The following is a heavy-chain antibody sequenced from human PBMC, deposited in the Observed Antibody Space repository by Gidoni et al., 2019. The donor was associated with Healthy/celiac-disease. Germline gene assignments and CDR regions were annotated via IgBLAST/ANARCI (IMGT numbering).Heavy chain of an antibody. V-gene: IGHV1-69*01. J-gene: IGHJ5*02. D-gene: IGHD1-7*01. CDR2: FIPILVTA. CDR1: GGTFSSYA. Sequence: QVQLVQSGAEVKKPGSSVKVSCKASGGTFSSYAIRWVRQAPGQGLEWMGGFIPILVTANYAQEFRGRVTITADESTGTAYMGLSSLRSEDTAVYYCAGGEGNFHVYNWFDPWGRGTLVTVSS. CDR3: AGGEGNFHVYNWFDP.